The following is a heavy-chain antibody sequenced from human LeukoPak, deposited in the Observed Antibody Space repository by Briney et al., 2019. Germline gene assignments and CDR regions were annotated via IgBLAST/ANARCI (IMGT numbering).Heavy chain of an antibody. D-gene: IGHD2-2*01. CDR1: GGTFSSYA. Sequence: SVKVSCKASGGTFSSYAISWVRQAPGQGLEWMGGIIPIFGTANYAQKFQGRGTITADKSTSTAYMELSSLRSEDTAVYYCARDYPSPGGNQLPKPFDYWGQGTLVTVSS. J-gene: IGHJ4*02. V-gene: IGHV1-69*06. CDR3: ARDYPSPGGNQLPKPFDY. CDR2: IIPIFGTA.